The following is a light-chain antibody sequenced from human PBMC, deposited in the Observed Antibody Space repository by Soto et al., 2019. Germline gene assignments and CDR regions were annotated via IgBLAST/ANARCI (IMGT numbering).Light chain of an antibody. Sequence: DIQMTQSPSSLSASVGDRVTITCRASQIISNYLNWYQQKPGKAPKLLIYTASSLHSGVPSRFSGSGSGTDFILTISSLQPEDFATYYCQQSYSTPITFGQGTRLEIK. CDR2: TAS. J-gene: IGKJ5*01. CDR3: QQSYSTPIT. V-gene: IGKV1-39*01. CDR1: QIISNY.